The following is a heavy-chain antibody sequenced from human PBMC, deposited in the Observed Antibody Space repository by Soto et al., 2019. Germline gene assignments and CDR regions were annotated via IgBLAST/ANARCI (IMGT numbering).Heavy chain of an antibody. CDR2: ISAYNGKT. J-gene: IGHJ6*02. CDR1: GYTFTSYG. V-gene: IGHV1-18*01. D-gene: IGHD5-12*01. CDR3: ARGGDVNYYHGMDV. Sequence: QVQLVQSGGEVKKPGASVKLSCTASGYTFTSYGISWVRQAPGQGLEWMGWISAYNGKTNYAQNVQGRVTMTTDTSTRTAYMDLRSLRSDDTAVYYCARGGDVNYYHGMDVWGQGTTVTDSS.